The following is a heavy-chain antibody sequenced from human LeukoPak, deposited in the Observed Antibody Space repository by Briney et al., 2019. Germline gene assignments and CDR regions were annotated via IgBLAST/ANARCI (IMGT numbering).Heavy chain of an antibody. V-gene: IGHV1-18*04. CDR2: ISAYNGNT. D-gene: IGHD5-18*01. CDR1: GYTFTSYG. J-gene: IGHJ4*02. CDR3: ARDERGYSYGYLDY. Sequence: GASVKVSCKASGYTFTSYGISWVRQAPGQGLEWMGWISAYNGNTNHAQKLQGRVTMTTDTSTSTAYMELRSLRSDDTAVYYCARDERGYSYGYLDYWGQGTLVTVSS.